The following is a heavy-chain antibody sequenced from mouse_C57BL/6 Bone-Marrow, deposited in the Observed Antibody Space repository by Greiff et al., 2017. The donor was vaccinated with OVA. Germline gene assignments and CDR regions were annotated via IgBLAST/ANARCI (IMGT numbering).Heavy chain of an antibody. D-gene: IGHD1-1*01. Sequence: VQLQQSGAELVRPGPSVKLSCKASGYTFTSYWMHWVKQRPGQGLEWIGVIDPSDSYTNYNQKFKGKATLTVDTSSSTAYMQLSSLTSEDSAVYYCARWATVVAPFAYWGQGTLVTVSA. CDR2: IDPSDSYT. CDR1: GYTFTSYW. CDR3: ARWATVVAPFAY. J-gene: IGHJ3*01. V-gene: IGHV1-59*01.